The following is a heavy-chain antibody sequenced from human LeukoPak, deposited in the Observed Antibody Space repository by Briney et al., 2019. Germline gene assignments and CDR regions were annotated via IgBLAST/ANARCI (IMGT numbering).Heavy chain of an antibody. V-gene: IGHV3-30-3*01. CDR2: ISYHGTSK. CDR3: ARAGPNDHRFDY. CDR1: EFMLTNYA. Sequence: GRSLRLSCAASEFMLTNYAMPWARQAPGKGLEWVAVISYHGTSKYYADSVKGRFTISRDISRNTLYLQMDSLRAEDTAVYYCARAGPNDHRFDYWGQGTLVTVSS. J-gene: IGHJ4*02. D-gene: IGHD1-1*01.